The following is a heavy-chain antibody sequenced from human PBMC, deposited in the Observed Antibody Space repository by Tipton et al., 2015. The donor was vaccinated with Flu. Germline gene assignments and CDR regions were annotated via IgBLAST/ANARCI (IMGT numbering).Heavy chain of an antibody. CDR2: ISGSGGST. J-gene: IGHJ3*02. V-gene: IGHV3-23*01. CDR1: GFTFSSYA. D-gene: IGHD2-8*01. Sequence: GSLRLSCAASGFTFSSYAMSWVRQAPGRGLEWVSDISGSGGSTFYADSMKGRFTISRDNSKNTLYLQMSSLRAEDTAVYYCARLHYANGVCFPHFGAFDIWGQGTMVTVSS. CDR3: ARLHYANGVCFPHFGAFDI.